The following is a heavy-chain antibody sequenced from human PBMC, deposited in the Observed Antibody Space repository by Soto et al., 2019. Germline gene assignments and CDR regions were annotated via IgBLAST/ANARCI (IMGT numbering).Heavy chain of an antibody. V-gene: IGHV4-34*01. D-gene: IGHD6-19*01. J-gene: IGHJ3*01. CDR1: GGSFSGYF. CDR2: VNHNGRN. Sequence: KASETLSLTCAVYGGSFSGYFWNWIRQTPGKGLEWIGKVNHNGRNNYNPSLKSRVTISLDMSKNQLSLKLTSVTAADTAVYYWARGGSSDWQVAFDFWGQGTMVTVSS. CDR3: ARGGSSDWQVAFDF.